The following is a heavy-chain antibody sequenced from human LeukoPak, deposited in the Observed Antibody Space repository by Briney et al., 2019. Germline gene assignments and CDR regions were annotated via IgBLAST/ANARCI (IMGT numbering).Heavy chain of an antibody. CDR1: GGSISSYY. V-gene: IGHV4-59*01. Sequence: TSETLSLTCTVSGGSISSYYWSWIRQPPGKGLEWIGYIYYSGSTNYNPSLKSRVTISVDTSKNQFSLKLSSVTAADTAVYYCARDPGSTMRERWFDPWGQGTLVTVSS. J-gene: IGHJ5*02. D-gene: IGHD5/OR15-5a*01. CDR2: IYYSGST. CDR3: ARDPGSTMRERWFDP.